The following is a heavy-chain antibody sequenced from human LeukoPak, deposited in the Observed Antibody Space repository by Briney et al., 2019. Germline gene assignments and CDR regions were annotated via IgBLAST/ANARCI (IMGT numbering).Heavy chain of an antibody. J-gene: IGHJ5*02. CDR3: ARDQRCTNGVCYTDNWFDP. V-gene: IGHV4-31*03. CDR2: IYYSGST. D-gene: IGHD2-8*01. CDR1: GGSISSGGYY. Sequence: PSETLSLTCTVSGGSISSGGYYWSWIRQHPGKGLEWIVYIYYSGSTYYNPSLKSRVTISVDTSKNQFSLKLSSVTAADTAVYYCARDQRCTNGVCYTDNWFDPWGQGTLVTVSS.